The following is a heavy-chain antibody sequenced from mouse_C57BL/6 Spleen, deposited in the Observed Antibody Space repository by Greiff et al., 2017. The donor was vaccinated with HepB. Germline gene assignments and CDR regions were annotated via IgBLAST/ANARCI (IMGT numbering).Heavy chain of an antibody. Sequence: EVKLMESGGGLVKPGGSLKLSCAASGFTFSDYGMHWVRQAPEKGLEWVAYISSGSSTIYYADTVKGRFTISRDNAKNTLFLQMTSLRSEDTAMYYCARGPYGGYFDYWGQGTTLTVSS. D-gene: IGHD1-1*02. CDR1: GFTFSDYG. CDR2: ISSGSSTI. CDR3: ARGPYGGYFDY. V-gene: IGHV5-17*01. J-gene: IGHJ2*01.